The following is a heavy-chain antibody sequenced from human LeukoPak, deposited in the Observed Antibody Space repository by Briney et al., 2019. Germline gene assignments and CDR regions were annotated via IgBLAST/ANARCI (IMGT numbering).Heavy chain of an antibody. CDR3: VSFYETY. CDR2: INGDGSWT. D-gene: IGHD2-2*01. V-gene: IGHV3-74*01. J-gene: IGHJ4*02. Sequence: GGSLRLSRAASGNYWMHWVRQAPGKGLVWVSHINGDGSWTTYADSVKGRFTISKDNAKNTVYLQMNNLRAEDTAVYYCVSFYETYWGRGTLVTVSS. CDR1: GNYW.